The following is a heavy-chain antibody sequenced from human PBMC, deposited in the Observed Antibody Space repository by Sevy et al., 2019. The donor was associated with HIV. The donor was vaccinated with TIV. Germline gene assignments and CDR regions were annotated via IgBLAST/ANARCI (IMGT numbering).Heavy chain of an antibody. V-gene: IGHV3-48*01. CDR2: ISSSSASI. CDR3: ARDKSYGVTYYYYLDY. Sequence: GGSLRLSCAASGFIFSKAWMNWVRQAPGKGLEWISYISSSSASIHYADSVRGRFTVSRDNAKNLLYLQMNSLRAEDTAVYFCARDKSYGVTYYYYLDYWGQGTLVTVSS. CDR1: GFIFSKAW. J-gene: IGHJ4*02. D-gene: IGHD3-10*01.